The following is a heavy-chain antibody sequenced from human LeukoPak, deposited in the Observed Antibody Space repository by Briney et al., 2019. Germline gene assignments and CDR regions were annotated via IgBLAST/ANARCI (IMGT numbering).Heavy chain of an antibody. Sequence: GGSLRLSCAASGFTFSTYWMSWVRQAPGKGLEWVANIKQDGSEKYYLDSVKGRLTISRDNAKNSLYLQTNSLRAEDTAMYYCARDAYFALWGRGTLVTVSS. V-gene: IGHV3-7*04. CDR1: GFTFSTYW. J-gene: IGHJ2*01. CDR2: IKQDGSEK. D-gene: IGHD2-21*01. CDR3: ARDAYFAL.